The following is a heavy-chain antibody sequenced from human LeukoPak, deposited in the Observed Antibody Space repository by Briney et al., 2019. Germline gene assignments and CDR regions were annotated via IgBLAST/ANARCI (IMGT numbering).Heavy chain of an antibody. CDR1: GGPISSSNW. J-gene: IGHJ4*02. D-gene: IGHD6-13*01. V-gene: IGHV4-4*02. CDR2: IYHSGST. Sequence: SGTLSLTCAVSGGPISSSNWWSWVRQPPGKGLEWIGEIYHSGSTNYNPSLKSRVTISVDKSKNQFSLKLSSVTAADTAVYYCARHTTGYSSSWYSYWGQGTLVTVSS. CDR3: ARHTTGYSSSWYSY.